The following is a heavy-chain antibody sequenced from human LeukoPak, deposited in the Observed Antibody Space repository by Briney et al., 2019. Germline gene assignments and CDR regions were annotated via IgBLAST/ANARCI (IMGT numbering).Heavy chain of an antibody. CDR1: GFTFSSYG. CDR3: AREKNDGFDT. Sequence: GGSLRLSCVASGFTFSSYGMHWVRQAPGKGLEWVAVIWYDGSDKYYADSVKGRFTISRDNSKNTLYLQMNSLGAEDTAVYYCAREKNDGFDTWGQGTMVTVSS. CDR2: IWYDGSDK. V-gene: IGHV3-33*01. J-gene: IGHJ3*02.